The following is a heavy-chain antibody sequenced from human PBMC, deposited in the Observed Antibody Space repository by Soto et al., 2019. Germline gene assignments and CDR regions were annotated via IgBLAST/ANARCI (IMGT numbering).Heavy chain of an antibody. Sequence: EVQVLESGGDFIQPGGSLRLSCAASGFSFRTFAMTWVRQAPGKGLEWVSTIISTGISTYYADSVKGRFTISRANSKNTLYLQMNSLRAEDSAVYYCAKGNYGDYGGSDPWGQGTLVTVSS. D-gene: IGHD4-17*01. V-gene: IGHV3-23*01. CDR2: IISTGIST. CDR1: GFSFRTFA. CDR3: AKGNYGDYGGSDP. J-gene: IGHJ5*02.